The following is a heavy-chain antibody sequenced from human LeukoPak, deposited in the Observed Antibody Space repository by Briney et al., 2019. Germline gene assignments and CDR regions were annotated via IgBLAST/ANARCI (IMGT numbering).Heavy chain of an antibody. D-gene: IGHD2-2*02. Sequence: GGSLRLSCAVSGFTFSNYVMSWVRQVPGKGLEWVSTVSTTGVNTYYADSGKGRFTISRDNSKSTLYLEMNSLRAEDTAVYYCAKDCSSTSCYMFGDDAFDIWGQGTMVTVSS. J-gene: IGHJ3*02. CDR2: VSTTGVNT. CDR1: GFTFSNYV. V-gene: IGHV3-23*01. CDR3: AKDCSSTSCYMFGDDAFDI.